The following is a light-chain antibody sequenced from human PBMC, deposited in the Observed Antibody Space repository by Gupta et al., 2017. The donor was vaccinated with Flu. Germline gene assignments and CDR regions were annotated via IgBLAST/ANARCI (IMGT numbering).Light chain of an antibody. V-gene: IGLV2-14*01. J-gene: IGLJ3*02. CDR3: HSYTSSSTWV. CDR2: EVS. CDR1: SSDVGGYNY. Sequence: QSVLTQPASVSGSPGQSITISCTGSSSDVGGYNYVSWYQQHTSKTPILMIYEVSYRPSVVSNRFSVSKSGNSASLTISGLQAEDEAAYYCHSYTSSSTWVFGGGTKLTVL.